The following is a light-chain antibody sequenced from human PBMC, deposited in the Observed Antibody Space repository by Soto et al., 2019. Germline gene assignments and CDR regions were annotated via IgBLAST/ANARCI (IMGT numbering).Light chain of an antibody. Sequence: EIVLTQSPATLSLSPGERATLSCRASQSISRYLAWYQQKPGQPPRLLIYDASNRATGIPARFSGSGSGTDFTLTISSLEPEDFAVYYCQQRSNWPPYTFGQGTRLEIK. CDR1: QSISRY. V-gene: IGKV3-11*01. CDR2: DAS. J-gene: IGKJ5*01. CDR3: QQRSNWPPYT.